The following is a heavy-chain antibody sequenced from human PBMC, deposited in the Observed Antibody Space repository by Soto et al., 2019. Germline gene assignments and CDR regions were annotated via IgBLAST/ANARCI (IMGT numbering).Heavy chain of an antibody. CDR3: ATVVGLGRYYFDA. Sequence: ASVKVSCKVSGHKVTELSIYWMRQSPGTGLECMGGFDPKDGLPVHAQSFEGRVTMTEDASTDTAYLEVENLRSEDTAVYFCATVVGLGRYYFDAWGQGSLVTVSS. J-gene: IGHJ5*02. D-gene: IGHD2-15*01. CDR2: FDPKDGLP. CDR1: GHKVTELS. V-gene: IGHV1-24*01.